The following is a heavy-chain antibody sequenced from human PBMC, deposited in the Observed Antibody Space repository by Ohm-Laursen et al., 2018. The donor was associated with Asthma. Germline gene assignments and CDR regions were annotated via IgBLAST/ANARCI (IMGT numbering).Heavy chain of an antibody. CDR2: RSYSGPT. J-gene: IGHJ4*02. CDR1: GGSISSSNYY. D-gene: IGHD6-13*01. CDR3: ARHSAGPNY. V-gene: IGHV4-39*01. Sequence: GTLSLTCTVSGGSISSSNYYWGWVRQPPGKGLEWIGSRSYSGPTYSTPSFKSRVTISVDSSKNQFSLKLTSVTAADTAVYYCARHSAGPNYWGLGALVTVSS.